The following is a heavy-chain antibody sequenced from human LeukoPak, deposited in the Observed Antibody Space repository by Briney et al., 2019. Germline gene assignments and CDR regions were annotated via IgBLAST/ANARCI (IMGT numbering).Heavy chain of an antibody. J-gene: IGHJ4*02. Sequence: PGGSLRLSCAASGFTFSSYGMHWVRQAPGKGLEWVAFIRYDGSNKYYADSVKGRFTISRDNAKNSLYLQMNSLRAEDTAVYYCARDRKLWFGESMAFDYWGQGTLVTVSS. CDR1: GFTFSSYG. CDR2: IRYDGSNK. V-gene: IGHV3-30*02. CDR3: ARDRKLWFGESMAFDY. D-gene: IGHD3-10*01.